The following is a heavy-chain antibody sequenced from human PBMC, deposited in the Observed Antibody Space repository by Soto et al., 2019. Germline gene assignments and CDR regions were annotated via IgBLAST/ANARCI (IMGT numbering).Heavy chain of an antibody. D-gene: IGHD2-15*01. Sequence: PSETLSLTCTVSGGSISSGGYYWSWIRQHPGKGLEWIGYIYYSGSTYYNPSLKSRVTISVDTSKNQFSLKLSSVTAADTAVYYCARGRDGGSCYSFSCVGFDYWGQGTLVTVSS. J-gene: IGHJ4*02. CDR3: ARGRDGGSCYSFSCVGFDY. CDR1: GGSISSGGYY. CDR2: IYYSGST. V-gene: IGHV4-31*03.